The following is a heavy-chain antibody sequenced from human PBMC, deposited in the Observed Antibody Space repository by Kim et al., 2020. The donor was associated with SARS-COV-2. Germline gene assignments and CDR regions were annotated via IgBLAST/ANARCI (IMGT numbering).Heavy chain of an antibody. V-gene: IGHV4-34*12. CDR1: GASFSDYS. CDR3: ATRGGLGFCSTSSCLDC. CDR2: IMHTGIT. D-gene: IGHD2-2*01. Sequence: SETLSLTCAVYGASFSDYSWNWVRQTPDKGLEWIGRIMHTGITNYNPSLKTRVTMSVDTSKSQFSLRLTSVSVADTAVYYCATRGGLGFCSTSSCLDCWGQGTTVTVSS. J-gene: IGHJ6*02.